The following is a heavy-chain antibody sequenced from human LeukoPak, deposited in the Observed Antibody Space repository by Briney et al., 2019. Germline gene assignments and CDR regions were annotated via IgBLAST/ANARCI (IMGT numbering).Heavy chain of an antibody. CDR1: GYTFTSYG. V-gene: IGHV1-18*01. CDR2: ISAYNGNT. Sequence: ASVKVSCKASGYTFTSYGISWARQAPGQGPEWMGWISAYNGNTNYAQKLQGRVTMTTDTSTSTAYMELRSLRSDDTAVYYCARGDSSGWYSDYWGQGTLVTVSS. J-gene: IGHJ4*02. CDR3: ARGDSSGWYSDY. D-gene: IGHD6-19*01.